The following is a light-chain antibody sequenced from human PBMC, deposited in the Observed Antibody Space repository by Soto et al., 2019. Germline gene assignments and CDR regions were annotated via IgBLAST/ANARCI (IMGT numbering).Light chain of an antibody. V-gene: IGKV3-11*01. CDR2: DVS. J-gene: IGKJ1*01. Sequence: IVLTQSTATLSLSPGERATLSCRASQSVSSYLAWYQQKPGQAPRLLIYDVSNRATGIPARFSGSGSGTDFTLTISRLEPEDFAVYYCQQSGSSPPTFGQGTKVDIK. CDR1: QSVSSY. CDR3: QQSGSSPPT.